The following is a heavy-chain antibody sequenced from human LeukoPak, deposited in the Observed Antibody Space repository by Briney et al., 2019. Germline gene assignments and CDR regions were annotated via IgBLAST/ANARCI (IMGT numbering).Heavy chain of an antibody. D-gene: IGHD2-15*01. Sequence: GGSLRLSCAASGFTFSSYSMNWVRQAPGKGLEWVSSISSSSSYIYYADSVKGRFTISRDNAKNSLYLQMNSLRAEDTAVYYCARELVVAYYYYDMDVWGQGTTVTVSS. CDR2: ISSSSSYI. V-gene: IGHV3-21*01. CDR3: ARELVVAYYYYDMDV. J-gene: IGHJ6*02. CDR1: GFTFSSYS.